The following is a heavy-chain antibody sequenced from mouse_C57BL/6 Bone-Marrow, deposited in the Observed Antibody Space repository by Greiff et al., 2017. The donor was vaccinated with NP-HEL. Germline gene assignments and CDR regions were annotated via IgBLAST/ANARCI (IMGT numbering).Heavy chain of an antibody. CDR2: IYWDDDK. CDR3: ARSLRLMDY. CDR1: GFSLSTSGMG. J-gene: IGHJ4*01. Sequence: QVTLKECGPGILQSSQTLSLTCSFSGFSLSTSGMGVSWIRQPSGKGLEWLAHIYWDDDKRYNPSLKSRLTISKDTSRNQVFLKITSVDTADTATYYCARSLRLMDYWGQGTSVTVSS. D-gene: IGHD1-1*01. V-gene: IGHV8-12*01.